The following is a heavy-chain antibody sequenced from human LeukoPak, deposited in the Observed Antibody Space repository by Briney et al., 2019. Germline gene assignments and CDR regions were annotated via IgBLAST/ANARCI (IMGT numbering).Heavy chain of an antibody. V-gene: IGHV3-53*01. D-gene: IGHD3-10*01. J-gene: IGHJ4*02. CDR2: IYSGGST. Sequence: GGSLRLSRAASGFTVSSNYMSWVRQAPGKGLEWVSVIYSGGSTYYADSVKGRFTISRDNSKNTLYLQMNSLRAEDTAVYYCAKDLSGVDYWGQGTLVTVSS. CDR3: AKDLSGVDY. CDR1: GFTVSSNY.